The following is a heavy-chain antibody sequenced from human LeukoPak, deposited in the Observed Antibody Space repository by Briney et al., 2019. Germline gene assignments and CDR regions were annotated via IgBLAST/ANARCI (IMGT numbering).Heavy chain of an antibody. D-gene: IGHD1-26*01. Sequence: PGGSLRLSCSASGLTFSTHTMHWGRQAPGKGLEYVSSISGSGGRTYYGDSLRGRFPISRDNSRNTLYLHMSSLELEDTAVYYCVKDLSGTYSLDYWGQGTLVTVSS. CDR1: GLTFSTHT. J-gene: IGHJ4*02. CDR2: ISGSGGRT. CDR3: VKDLSGTYSLDY. V-gene: IGHV3-64D*06.